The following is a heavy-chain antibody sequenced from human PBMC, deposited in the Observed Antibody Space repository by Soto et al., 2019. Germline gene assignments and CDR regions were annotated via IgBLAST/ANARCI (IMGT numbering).Heavy chain of an antibody. J-gene: IGHJ6*02. CDR3: ARAVTWGLDV. V-gene: IGHV3-48*02. D-gene: IGHD3-10*01. CDR2: ISRSSTGI. Sequence: EVQLVESGGGLVQPGGSLRLSCAASGFTFSLYSMSWVRQAPGKGLEGVSYISRSSTGIHSADSVKGRFTISRDEATNSMHLQMNSLRDGDTAVYYCARAVTWGLDVWGQVTTVSISS. CDR1: GFTFSLYS.